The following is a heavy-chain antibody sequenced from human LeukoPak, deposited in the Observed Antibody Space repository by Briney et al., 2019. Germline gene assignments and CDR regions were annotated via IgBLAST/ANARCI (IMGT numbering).Heavy chain of an antibody. Sequence: KPSETLSLTCAVYGGSFSGYYWSWIRQPPGKGLEWIGEINHSGSTNYNPSLKSRVTISVDTSKNQFSLKLSSVTAADTAVYYCARVRFLEWLVFDYWGQGTLVTVSS. J-gene: IGHJ4*02. CDR2: INHSGST. V-gene: IGHV4-34*01. CDR3: ARVRFLEWLVFDY. D-gene: IGHD3-3*01. CDR1: GGSFSGYY.